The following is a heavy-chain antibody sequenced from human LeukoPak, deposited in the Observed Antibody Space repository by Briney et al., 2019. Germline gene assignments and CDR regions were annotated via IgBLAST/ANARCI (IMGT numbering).Heavy chain of an antibody. V-gene: IGHV3-11*04. CDR3: ARDPLYCSSTSCYDY. J-gene: IGHJ4*02. CDR1: GFTFSDYY. CDR2: TSGSGSTI. Sequence: GGSLRLSCAASGFTFSDYYMSWIRQAPGKGLEWVSYTSGSGSTIYYADSVKGRFTISRDNANNSLYLQMNSLRAEDTAVYYCARDPLYCSSTSCYDYWGQGTLVTVSS. D-gene: IGHD2-2*01.